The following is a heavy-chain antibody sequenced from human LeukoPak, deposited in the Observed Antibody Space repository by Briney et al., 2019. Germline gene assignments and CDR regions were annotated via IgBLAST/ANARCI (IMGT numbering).Heavy chain of an antibody. D-gene: IGHD4-11*01. J-gene: IGHJ5*02. Sequence: GASVKVSCKASGYTFTGYYMHWVRQAPGQGLEWMGWINPNSGGTNYAQKFQGRVTMTRDTSISTAYMELSRLRSDDTAVYYCARDGYGSNYFSANNWFDPWAREPWSPSPQ. CDR3: ARDGYGSNYFSANNWFDP. V-gene: IGHV1-2*02. CDR1: GYTFTGYY. CDR2: INPNSGGT.